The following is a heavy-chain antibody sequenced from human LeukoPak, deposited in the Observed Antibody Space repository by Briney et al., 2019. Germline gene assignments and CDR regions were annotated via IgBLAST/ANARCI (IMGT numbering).Heavy chain of an antibody. CDR3: ARGSYDSSGYYLN. CDR1: GFTFSSYS. Sequence: KSGGSLRLSCAASGFTFSSYSMNWVRQAPGKGLEWVSSISSSSSYIYYADSVKGRFTISRDNAKNSLYLQMNSLRAEDTAVYYCARGSYDSSGYYLNWGQGTLVTVSS. J-gene: IGHJ4*02. V-gene: IGHV3-21*01. D-gene: IGHD3-22*01. CDR2: ISSSSSYI.